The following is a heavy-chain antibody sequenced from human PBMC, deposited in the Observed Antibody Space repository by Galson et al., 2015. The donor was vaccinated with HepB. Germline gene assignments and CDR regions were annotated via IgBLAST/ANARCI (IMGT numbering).Heavy chain of an antibody. CDR2: IDWDDDR. J-gene: IGHJ1*01. CDR1: GFSLSTRTMC. Sequence: PALVKPTQTLTLTCTFSGFSLSTRTMCVSWIRQPPGKALEWLALIDWDDDRFYNTSLKTRLTISKDTSKNQVVLTMTNMDPVDTATYYCARHSRDGYNLKYFQEWGQGTLVTVSS. CDR3: ARHSRDGYNLKYFQE. V-gene: IGHV2-70*01. D-gene: IGHD5-24*01.